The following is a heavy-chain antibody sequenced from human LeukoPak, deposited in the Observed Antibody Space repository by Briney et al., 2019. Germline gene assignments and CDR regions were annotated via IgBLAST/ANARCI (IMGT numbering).Heavy chain of an antibody. V-gene: IGHV3-30*04. CDR3: ARDQPGGGLDY. Sequence: GGSLRLSCAASGFTFSSYAMDWVRQAPGKGLEWVTFLSYDGEDEQHVDSVRGRFTSSRDNSKKTLYLQMNNLRPEDTAIYYCARDQPGGGLDYWGQGVLVAVSS. J-gene: IGHJ4*02. D-gene: IGHD3-16*01. CDR2: LSYDGEDE. CDR1: GFTFSSYA.